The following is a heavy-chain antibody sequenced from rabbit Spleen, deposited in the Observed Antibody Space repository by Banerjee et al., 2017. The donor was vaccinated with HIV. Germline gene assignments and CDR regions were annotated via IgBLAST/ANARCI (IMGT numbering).Heavy chain of an antibody. Sequence: QEQLEESGGGLVKPEGSLTLTCKASGFSFSEKEVMCWVRQAPGKGLEWIGCINTITGKTVYATWAKGRFTISRASSTTVFLQMTSLTVADTATYFCARGIAYGFAGDGYPPYAMDLWGQGTLVTVS. V-gene: IGHV1S45*01. CDR1: GFSFSEKEV. D-gene: IGHD6-1*01. CDR2: INTITGKT. J-gene: IGHJ3*01. CDR3: ARGIAYGFAGDGYPPYAMDL.